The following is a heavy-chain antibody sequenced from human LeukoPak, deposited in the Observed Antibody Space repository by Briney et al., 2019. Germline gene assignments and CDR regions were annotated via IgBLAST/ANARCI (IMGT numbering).Heavy chain of an antibody. CDR3: ARASEVTMVRGVKGSYFQH. D-gene: IGHD3-10*01. Sequence: ASETLSLTCAVSGGSISSSNWWSWVRQPPGKELEWIGEIYHSGSTNYNPSLKSRVTISVDKSKNQFSLKLGSVTAADTAVYYCARASEVTMVRGVKGSYFQHWGQGTLVTVSS. CDR2: IYHSGST. CDR1: GGSISSSNW. V-gene: IGHV4-4*02. J-gene: IGHJ1*01.